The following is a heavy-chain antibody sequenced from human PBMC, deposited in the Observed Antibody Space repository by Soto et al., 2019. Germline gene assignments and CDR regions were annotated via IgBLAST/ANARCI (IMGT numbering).Heavy chain of an antibody. J-gene: IGHJ5*02. CDR3: AKDGITIFGVVTSAYNWFDP. CDR1: GFTFSSYA. D-gene: IGHD3-3*01. CDR2: ISGSGGST. V-gene: IGHV3-23*01. Sequence: EVQLLESGGGLVQPGGSLRLSCAASGFTFSSYAMSWVRQAPGKGLEWVSAISGSGGSTYYADSVKGRFTISRDNSKKTLYLQMNSLRAEDTAVYYCAKDGITIFGVVTSAYNWFDPWGQGTLVTVSS.